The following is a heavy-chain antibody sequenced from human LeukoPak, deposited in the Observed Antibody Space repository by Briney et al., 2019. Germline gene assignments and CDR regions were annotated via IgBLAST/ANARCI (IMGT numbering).Heavy chain of an antibody. CDR2: ISADGNGK. J-gene: IGHJ4*02. CDR3: ARSDRYYYDFWSGQQYYFDY. D-gene: IGHD3-3*01. V-gene: IGHV3-30*04. CDR1: RNDH. Sequence: GRSLRLSCTPSRNDHMHWLRQAPGKGLEWVAGISADGNGKYYADSVKGRFTISRDNSKNTLYLQMNSLRAEDTAVYYCARSDRYYYDFWSGQQYYFDYWGQGTLVTVSS.